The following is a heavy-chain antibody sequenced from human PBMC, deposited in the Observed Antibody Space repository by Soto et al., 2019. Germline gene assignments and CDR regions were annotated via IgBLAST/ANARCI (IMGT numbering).Heavy chain of an antibody. D-gene: IGHD3-9*01. CDR2: ISAYNGST. V-gene: IGHV1-18*01. J-gene: IGHJ3*02. Sequence: ASVKVSCKASGYTFTSYGISWVRQAPGQGLEWMGWISAYNGSTNYAQKLQGRVTMTTDTSTSTAYMELRSLRSDDTAVYYCVRSLGIFWPFDIWGQGTMVTVSS. CDR3: VRSLGIFWPFDI. CDR1: GYTFTSYG.